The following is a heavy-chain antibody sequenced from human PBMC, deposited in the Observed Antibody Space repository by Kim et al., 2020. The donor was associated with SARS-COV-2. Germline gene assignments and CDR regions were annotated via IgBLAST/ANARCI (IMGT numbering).Heavy chain of an antibody. J-gene: IGHJ6*02. CDR3: AKQEGYQLLGYYYYGMDV. CDR1: GFTFSSYG. D-gene: IGHD2-2*01. CDR2: IWYDGSNK. V-gene: IGHV3-33*06. Sequence: GGSLRLSCAASGFTFSSYGMHWVRQAPGKGLEWVAVIWYDGSNKYYADSVKGRFTISRDNSKNTLYLQMNSLRAEDTAVYYCAKQEGYQLLGYYYYGMDVWGQGTTVTVSS.